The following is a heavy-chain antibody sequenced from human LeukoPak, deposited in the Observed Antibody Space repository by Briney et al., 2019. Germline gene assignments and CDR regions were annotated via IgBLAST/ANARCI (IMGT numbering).Heavy chain of an antibody. CDR3: ARDLSRGNLSFDP. CDR2: INPNSGGT. Sequence: ASVKVSCKASGYTFTGYYMHWVRQAPGQGLEWMGWINPNSGGTNYAQKFQGRVTMTRDTSISTAYMELSRLRSDDTAVYYCARDLSRGNLSFDPWGQGTLVTVSS. V-gene: IGHV1-2*02. D-gene: IGHD4-23*01. J-gene: IGHJ5*02. CDR1: GYTFTGYY.